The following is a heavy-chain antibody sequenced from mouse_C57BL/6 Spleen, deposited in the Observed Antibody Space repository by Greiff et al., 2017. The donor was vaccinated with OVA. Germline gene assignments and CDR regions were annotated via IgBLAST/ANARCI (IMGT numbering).Heavy chain of an antibody. D-gene: IGHD2-4*01. CDR2: IYPGSGST. V-gene: IGHV1-55*01. Sequence: QVQLQQPGAELVKPGASVKMSCKASGYTFTSYWITWVKQRPGQGLEWIGDIYPGSGSTNYNEKFKSKATLTVDTSSSTAYMQLSRLTSEDSAVYYCARGNYDYDGGAYYVMEYRGQGKPVTASS. J-gene: IGHJ4*01. CDR3: ARGNYDYDGGAYYVMEY. CDR1: GYTFTSYW.